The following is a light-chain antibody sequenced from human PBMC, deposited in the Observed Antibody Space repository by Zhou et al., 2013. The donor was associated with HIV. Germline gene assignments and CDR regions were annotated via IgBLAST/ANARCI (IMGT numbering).Light chain of an antibody. V-gene: IGKV1-33*01. CDR2: DAS. CDR3: QQYDNRPLT. CDR1: QDITKY. J-gene: IGKJ4*01. Sequence: DIQLTQSPSSLSASVGDRVNITCQASQDITKYLNWYQQKPGKAPKLLIYDASNLGTGVPSRFSGSISGTDFTFTISSLQPEDIATYYCQQYDNRPLTFGGGTKVEIK.